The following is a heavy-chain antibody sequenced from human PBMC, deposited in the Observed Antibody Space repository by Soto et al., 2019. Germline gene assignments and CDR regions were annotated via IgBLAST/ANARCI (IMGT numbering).Heavy chain of an antibody. CDR1: GGSFSGYY. D-gene: IGHD2-2*01. V-gene: IGHV4-34*01. J-gene: IGHJ6*02. CDR2: INHSGST. Sequence: SETLSLTCAVYGGSFSGYYWTWIRQPPGTGLEWIGEINHSGSTNYNPSLKSRVTISVDTSKNQFSLKLTSVTAADTAVYYCAREPAAMTYYYYGMDVWGQGTTVTVSS. CDR3: AREPAAMTYYYYGMDV.